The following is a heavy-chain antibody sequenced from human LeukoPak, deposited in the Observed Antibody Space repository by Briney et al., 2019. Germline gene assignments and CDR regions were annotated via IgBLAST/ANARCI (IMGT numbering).Heavy chain of an antibody. V-gene: IGHV4-59*01. CDR1: GGSISSYY. D-gene: IGHD4-23*01. J-gene: IGHJ3*02. CDR2: IYYSGST. Sequence: SETLSLTCTVSGGSISSYYWSWIRQPPGKGLEWIEYIYYSGSTNYNPSLKSRVTISVDTSKNQFSLKLSSVTAADTAVYYCARPVAYDDAFDIWGQGTMVTVSS. CDR3: ARPVAYDDAFDI.